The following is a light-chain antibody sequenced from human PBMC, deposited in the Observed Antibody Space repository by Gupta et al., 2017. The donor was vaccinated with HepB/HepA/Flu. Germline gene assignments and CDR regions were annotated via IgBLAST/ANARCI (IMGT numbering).Light chain of an antibody. CDR3: CTYAGSSTFWV. J-gene: IGLJ3*02. Sequence: QSALTQHASASGSPGQSISISCTGISSDVGSYNLVSWYQQHPGKAPKLMIYEGSKRPSGVSNRFSGSKSGNTASLTISGLEAEDEADYYCCTYAGSSTFWVFGGGTKLTVL. CDR1: SSDVGSYNL. CDR2: EGS. V-gene: IGLV2-23*03.